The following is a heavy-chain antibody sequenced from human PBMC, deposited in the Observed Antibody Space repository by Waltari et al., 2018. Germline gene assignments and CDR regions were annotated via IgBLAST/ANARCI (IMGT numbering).Heavy chain of an antibody. V-gene: IGHV2-5*01. CDR2: IYWNDDQ. CDR3: AHNGDYYDITGGDFYFDH. J-gene: IGHJ4*02. CDR1: GFSLSTGGEA. D-gene: IGHD3-22*01. Sequence: QITLKESGPTLVKPTQTLTLTCAFSGFSLSTGGEAVAWIRQPPGKALEWLALIYWNDDQRYSPSLKNRLTITKDTSKNQVVLTMTNMDPVDTATYYCAHNGDYYDITGGDFYFDHWGRGSLVSVSS.